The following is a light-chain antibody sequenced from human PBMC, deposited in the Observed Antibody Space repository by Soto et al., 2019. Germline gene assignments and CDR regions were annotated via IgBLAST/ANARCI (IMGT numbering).Light chain of an antibody. CDR3: QHGGA. V-gene: IGKV1-39*01. CDR2: NSS. Sequence: QMTQSPSSLSASVGDRVTMTCRASQTINSYLHWYQQKPGKAPKLLIYNSSNLQSGVPSRFSASGSGTDFTLTISTLQPEDFATYYCQHGGAFGPGTKVDI. CDR1: QTINSY. J-gene: IGKJ3*01.